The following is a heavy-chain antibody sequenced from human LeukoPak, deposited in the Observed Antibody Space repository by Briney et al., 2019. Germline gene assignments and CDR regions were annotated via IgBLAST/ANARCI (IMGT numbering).Heavy chain of an antibody. V-gene: IGHV3-74*01. Sequence: PGGSLRLSCGASGFTFSRYWMHWVRQAPGKGLVWVSRINSDESSTRYADSVKGRFTISRDNAKNTLYLQMNSLRAEDTAVYYCATVTYYYDSSGYAEYFQHWGQGTLVTVSS. J-gene: IGHJ1*01. CDR3: ATVTYYYDSSGYAEYFQH. CDR2: INSDESST. D-gene: IGHD3-22*01. CDR1: GFTFSRYW.